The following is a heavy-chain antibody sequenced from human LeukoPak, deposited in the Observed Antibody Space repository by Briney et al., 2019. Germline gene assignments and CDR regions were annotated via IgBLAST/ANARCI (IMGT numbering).Heavy chain of an antibody. D-gene: IGHD3-16*02. J-gene: IGHJ4*02. CDR1: GFTFSSYW. CDR3: TRHHDYRYSD. V-gene: IGHV3-74*01. Sequence: GGSLRLSCAASGFTFSSYWMHWVRQAPGKGLVWVSYINGEGSTTSYADSGKGRFTISRDNAKNTVYLQMNSLRAEDTAVYYCTRHHDYRYSDWGQGTLVTVSS. CDR2: INGEGSTT.